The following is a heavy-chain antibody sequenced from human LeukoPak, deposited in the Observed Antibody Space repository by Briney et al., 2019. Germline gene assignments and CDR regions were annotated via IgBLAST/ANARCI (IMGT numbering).Heavy chain of an antibody. CDR3: ARRVSSSGFDAFDV. CDR1: GYSFATYW. J-gene: IGHJ3*01. CDR2: NYPGDSDT. D-gene: IGHD5-12*01. Sequence: GESLKISCKGSGYSFATYWIGWVRQMPGKGLEWMGINYPGDSDTTYSPSFQGQVTMSADKSISTAYLQWSILKASGTAMYYCARRVSSSGFDAFDVWGQGTMVTVSS. V-gene: IGHV5-51*01.